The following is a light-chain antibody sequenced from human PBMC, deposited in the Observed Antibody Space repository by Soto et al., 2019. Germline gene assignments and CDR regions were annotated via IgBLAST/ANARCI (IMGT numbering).Light chain of an antibody. Sequence: EIVMTQSPATLSVSPGERATLSCRASQSVSSNLAWYQHKPGQAPRLLIYGASTRATGIPARFSGSGSGTEFNLTISSLQSEDFEVDSCQQYNNWRPITFGQGTRLEIK. V-gene: IGKV3D-15*01. J-gene: IGKJ5*01. CDR3: QQYNNWRPIT. CDR2: GAS. CDR1: QSVSSN.